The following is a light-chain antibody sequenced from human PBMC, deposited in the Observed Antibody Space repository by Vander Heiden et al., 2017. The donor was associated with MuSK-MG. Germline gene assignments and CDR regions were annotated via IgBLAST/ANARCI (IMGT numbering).Light chain of an antibody. J-gene: IGKJ1*01. Sequence: EIVMEQSPATLSVTPGERATLSCRASQSVTSNLAWYQQKPGQAPRLLIYGAATRATGIPARFSGSGYGTEFTLTISSRQSEDFAVYYCQQYNKWHPWTFGQGTKVEIK. V-gene: IGKV3D-15*01. CDR2: GAA. CDR3: QQYNKWHPWT. CDR1: QSVTSN.